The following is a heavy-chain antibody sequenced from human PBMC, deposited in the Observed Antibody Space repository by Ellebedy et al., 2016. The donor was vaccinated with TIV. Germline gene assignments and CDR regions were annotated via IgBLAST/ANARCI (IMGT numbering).Heavy chain of an antibody. Sequence: AASVKVSCKASGYTFTGYYMHWVRQAPGQGLEWMGWINPKSGGTNYAQKFQGWVTMTRDTSISTAYMELSRLRSDDTAVYYCARDAPHSSYPTWGQGTLVTVSS. CDR1: GYTFTGYY. CDR3: ARDAPHSSYPT. J-gene: IGHJ4*02. D-gene: IGHD6-19*01. CDR2: INPKSGGT. V-gene: IGHV1-2*04.